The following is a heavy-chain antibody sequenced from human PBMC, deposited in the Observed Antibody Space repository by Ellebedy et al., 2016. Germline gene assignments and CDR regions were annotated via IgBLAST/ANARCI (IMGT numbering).Heavy chain of an antibody. CDR2: FDPEDGET. CDR1: GYTLTELS. V-gene: IGHV1-24*01. Sequence: ASVKVSXKVSGYTLTELSMHWVRQAPGKGLEWMGGFDPEDGETIYAQKFQGRVTMTEDTSTDTAYMELSSLRSEDTAVYYCATDLRRGQLWLLADYWGQGTLVTVSS. J-gene: IGHJ4*02. CDR3: ATDLRRGQLWLLADY. D-gene: IGHD5-18*01.